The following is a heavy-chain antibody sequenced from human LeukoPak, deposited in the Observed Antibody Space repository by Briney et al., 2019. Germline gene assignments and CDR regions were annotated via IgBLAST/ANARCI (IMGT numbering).Heavy chain of an antibody. V-gene: IGHV3-30*18. J-gene: IGHJ4*02. CDR3: AKDLRGSGWYYFDY. CDR1: RFTFNYYA. D-gene: IGHD6-19*01. CDR2: ISYDGSDK. Sequence: GGSLRLSCAASRFTFNYYAMHWVRQAPGKGLEWVAVISYDGSDKYYADSVKGRFTISRDNPKNTLYLQMNSLRAEDTAVYYCAKDLRGSGWYYFDYWGQGTLVTVSS.